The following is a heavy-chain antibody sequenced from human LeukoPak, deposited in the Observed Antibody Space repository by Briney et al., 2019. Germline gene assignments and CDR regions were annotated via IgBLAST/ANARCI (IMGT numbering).Heavy chain of an antibody. CDR3: ARLSEHGTFDI. CDR2: MSPNSGNT. J-gene: IGHJ3*02. V-gene: IGHV1-8*03. CDR1: GYTFTSYE. D-gene: IGHD1/OR15-1a*01. Sequence: ASVKVSLKASGYTFTSYEINWVRQATGQGLEWMGWMSPNSGNTGYAQTFQGRVTITRNTSISTAYMELSSLRSEDTAVYYCARLSEHGTFDIWGQGTMVTVSS.